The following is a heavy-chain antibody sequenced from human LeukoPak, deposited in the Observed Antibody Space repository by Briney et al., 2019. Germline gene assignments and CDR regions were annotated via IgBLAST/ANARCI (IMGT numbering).Heavy chain of an antibody. CDR3: AGGHEALGY. CDR1: GFTVSNNY. Sequence: GGSLRLSCAASGFTVSNNYMSWVRQPPGKGMEWVSLIYSAGRTFYSDSVKGRFTISRDNSKNTLYLQMNSLRAEDTAIYYCAGGHEALGYWGQGTLVAVSS. D-gene: IGHD3-10*01. V-gene: IGHV3-53*01. CDR2: IYSAGRT. J-gene: IGHJ4*02.